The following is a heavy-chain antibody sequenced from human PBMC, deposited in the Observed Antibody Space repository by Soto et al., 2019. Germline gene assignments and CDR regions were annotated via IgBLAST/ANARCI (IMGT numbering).Heavy chain of an antibody. CDR3: ARGERGVLDI. V-gene: IGHV3-23*01. D-gene: IGHD1-1*01. Sequence: EVQLLESGGGLAQPGGSLRLSCGVSGLPVSSHGMSWVRQAPGKGLEWVSGINAIGGSTYYADSVKGRFTISRDSSENTLYLQMNSLRVEDTAVYFCARGERGVLDIWGQGTMVTVSS. J-gene: IGHJ3*02. CDR2: INAIGGST. CDR1: GLPVSSHG.